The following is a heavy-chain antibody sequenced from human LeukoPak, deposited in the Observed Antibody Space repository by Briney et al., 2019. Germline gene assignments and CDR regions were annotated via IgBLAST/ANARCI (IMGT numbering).Heavy chain of an antibody. CDR2: ISNTGSTI. CDR3: ARAELGSYYGSGNYGMDV. Sequence: GGSLRLSCAASGFTFSTYSMSWVRQAPGKGLEWLSYISNTGSTIYSAGSVKGRFTISRDNAKDSLYLQMNSLRYEDTAVYYCARAELGSYYGSGNYGMDVWGQGTTVTVSS. CDR1: GFTFSTYS. V-gene: IGHV3-48*02. D-gene: IGHD3-10*01. J-gene: IGHJ6*02.